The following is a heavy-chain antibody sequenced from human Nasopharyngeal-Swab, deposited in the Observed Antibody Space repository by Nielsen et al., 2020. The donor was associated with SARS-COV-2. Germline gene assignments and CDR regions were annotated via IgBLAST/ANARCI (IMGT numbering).Heavy chain of an antibody. CDR1: GFTVSSNY. CDR2: ISSGIST. CDR3: ARGGFGWDMIVVPYWYFDL. J-gene: IGHJ2*01. V-gene: IGHV3-53*04. Sequence: GESLKISCAASGFTVSSNYMSWVRQAPGKGLDWVSVISSGISTYYADSVKGRFTISRHNSKNTLYLQMNSLRAEDTAVYYCARGGFGWDMIVVPYWYFDLWGRGTLVTVSS. D-gene: IGHD3-22*01.